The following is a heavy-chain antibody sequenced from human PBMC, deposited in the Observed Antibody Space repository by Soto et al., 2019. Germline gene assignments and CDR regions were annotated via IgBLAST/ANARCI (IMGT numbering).Heavy chain of an antibody. CDR3: ARAVSGYCFDY. V-gene: IGHV3-53*04. Sequence: EVQLVESGGGLVQPGGSLRLSCAASGFIVSSNYMTWIRQAPGKGLEWVSIIYNVGTTYYTDSVKGRFTISRHNSENTVYLQMNSLSADDTAVYYCARAVSGYCFDYWGQGTLVTVSS. J-gene: IGHJ4*02. CDR2: IYNVGTT. D-gene: IGHD6-19*01. CDR1: GFIVSSNY.